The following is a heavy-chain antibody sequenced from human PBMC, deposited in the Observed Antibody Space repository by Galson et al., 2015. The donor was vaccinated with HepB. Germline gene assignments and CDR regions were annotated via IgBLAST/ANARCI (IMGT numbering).Heavy chain of an antibody. CDR1: GYTFTGYY. Sequence: SVKVSCKASGYTFTGYYMHWVRQAPGQGLEWMGWINPNSGGTNYAQKFQGWATMTRDTSISTAYMELSRLRSDDTAVYYCARADSYYYYMDVWGKGTTVTVSS. V-gene: IGHV1-2*04. CDR2: INPNSGGT. J-gene: IGHJ6*03. CDR3: ARADSYYYYMDV. D-gene: IGHD3/OR15-3a*01.